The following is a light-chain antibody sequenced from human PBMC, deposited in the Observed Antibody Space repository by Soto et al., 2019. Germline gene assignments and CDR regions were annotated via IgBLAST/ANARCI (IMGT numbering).Light chain of an antibody. Sequence: EIVLTQSPGTLSLSPGERATLSCRASQSLSRSYLAWYQQKPGQAPRLLIYGASRRATGIPARFSGSGSGTEFTLTISSLQSEDFAVYYCQQYNNWPQTFGRGTKVDIK. CDR1: QSLSRSY. V-gene: IGKV3-15*01. J-gene: IGKJ1*01. CDR2: GAS. CDR3: QQYNNWPQT.